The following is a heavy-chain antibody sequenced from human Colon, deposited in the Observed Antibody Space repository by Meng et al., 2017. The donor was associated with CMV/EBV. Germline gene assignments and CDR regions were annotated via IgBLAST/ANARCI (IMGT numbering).Heavy chain of an antibody. CDR3: YGAGGGSY. CDR2: ISYDGSNI. CDR1: GFTFSSYA. Sequence: GESLKISCEASGFTFSSYAMHWVRQAPGKGLEWVAVISYDGSNIEYVDSVKGRFTVSRDTSKNTVYLQVNSLRADDTAVYYCYGAGGGSYWGQGTVVTVSS. J-gene: IGHJ4*02. V-gene: IGHV3-30*14. D-gene: IGHD4/OR15-4a*01.